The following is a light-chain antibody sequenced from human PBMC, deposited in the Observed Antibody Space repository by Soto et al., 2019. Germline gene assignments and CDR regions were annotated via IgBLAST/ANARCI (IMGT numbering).Light chain of an antibody. CDR3: QKYGKSKLT. J-gene: IGKJ4*01. V-gene: IGKV3-20*01. CDR2: GVS. Sequence: IVLTHSPFTLSLSPGERATLSCRASQSVRIDYFAWYQQKPGQAPRVIIFGVSTRATGIPDRFSGSGSGTELTITINRMEPEDFELYYCQKYGKSKLTFGGGKKV. CDR1: QSVRIDY.